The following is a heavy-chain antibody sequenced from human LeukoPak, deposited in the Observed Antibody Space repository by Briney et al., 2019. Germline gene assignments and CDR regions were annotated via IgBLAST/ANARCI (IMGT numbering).Heavy chain of an antibody. CDR3: AITGGYSGYDWDY. CDR2: IDPSDSYT. D-gene: IGHD5-12*01. Sequence: PGASLQISCKGSGSSFTSYWISWVRQLPGKGLEWMGKIDPSDSYTNYSPSFQGHVTISADKSISTAYLQWSSLKASDTAMYYCAITGGYSGYDWDYWGQGTLVTVSS. V-gene: IGHV5-10-1*01. J-gene: IGHJ4*02. CDR1: GSSFTSYW.